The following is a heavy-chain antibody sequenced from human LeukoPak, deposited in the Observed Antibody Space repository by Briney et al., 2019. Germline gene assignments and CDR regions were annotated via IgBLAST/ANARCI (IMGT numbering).Heavy chain of an antibody. CDR2: INPNSGAT. CDR1: GYTFTSYY. CDR3: ARVDPGYSSSWQHFDY. Sequence: GASVKVSCKASGYTFTSYYMHWVRQAPGQGLEWMGWINPNSGATNYAQKFQGRVTMTRDTSISSAYMELSRLTSDDTAVYYCARVDPGYSSSWQHFDYWGQGTLVTVSS. J-gene: IGHJ4*02. V-gene: IGHV1-2*02. D-gene: IGHD6-13*01.